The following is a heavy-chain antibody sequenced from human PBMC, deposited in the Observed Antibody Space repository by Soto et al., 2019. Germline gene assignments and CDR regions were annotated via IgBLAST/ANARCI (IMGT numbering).Heavy chain of an antibody. D-gene: IGHD6-13*01. CDR1: GYTFTSYG. CDR3: VRRHVSATGIDWFDP. V-gene: IGHV1-3*01. J-gene: IGHJ5*02. Sequence: ASVKVSCKASGYTFTSYGVHWVRQAPGQRLEWMGWINAANGDTQYSPKFQGRVTITRDTSASTAYMELSSLRSEDTAVYYCVRRHVSATGIDWFDPWGQGTLVTVSS. CDR2: INAANGDT.